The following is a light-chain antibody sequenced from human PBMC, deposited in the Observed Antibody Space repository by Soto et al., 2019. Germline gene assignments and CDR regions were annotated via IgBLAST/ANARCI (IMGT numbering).Light chain of an antibody. Sequence: DIQVAQSPSTLSASVGDRATITCRASQSISTWLAWYQQKPGTAPKLLIYDASSLASGVPSRFSGSGFGTEFTLTITSLLPDDFATYYCQQYNSYSGTFGQGTKVEVK. CDR2: DAS. V-gene: IGKV1-5*01. CDR3: QQYNSYSGT. CDR1: QSISTW. J-gene: IGKJ1*01.